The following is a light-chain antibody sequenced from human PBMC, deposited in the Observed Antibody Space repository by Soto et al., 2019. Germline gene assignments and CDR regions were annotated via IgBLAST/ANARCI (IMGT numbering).Light chain of an antibody. CDR3: LQDYNYPRT. CDR1: QGIRND. J-gene: IGKJ1*01. Sequence: AIPMTQSPSSLSASVGDRVTITCRASQGIRNDLNWYQQKPGKAPKFLIYAASSLQSGVPSKFSGSGSGTDFTLTISSLQPEDFATYYCLQDYNYPRTFGQGTKVEIK. V-gene: IGKV1-6*01. CDR2: AAS.